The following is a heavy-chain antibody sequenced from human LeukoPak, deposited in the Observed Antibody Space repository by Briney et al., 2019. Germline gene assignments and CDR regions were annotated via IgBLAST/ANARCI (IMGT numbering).Heavy chain of an antibody. CDR3: ARSPTFRGWFDP. Sequence: GGSLRLSCAASGFTFTSYGMSWVRQAPGKGLEWVSGISGSGGSTYYADSVKGRFTISRDNSKNTLYLQMNSLRAEDTAVYYCARSPTFRGWFDPWGQGTLVTVSS. D-gene: IGHD2/OR15-2a*01. CDR2: ISGSGGST. V-gene: IGHV3-23*01. J-gene: IGHJ5*02. CDR1: GFTFTSYG.